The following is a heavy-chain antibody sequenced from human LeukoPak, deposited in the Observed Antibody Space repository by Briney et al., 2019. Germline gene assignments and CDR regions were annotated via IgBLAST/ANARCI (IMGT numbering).Heavy chain of an antibody. V-gene: IGHV3-23*01. Sequence: GGSLRLSCAASGFTFSSYAMSWVRQAPGKGLEWVSAISGSGGSTYYADSVKDRFTISRDNSKNTLYLQMNSLRAEDTAVYYCAKPLVDNYYDSSGYDCYFDYWGQGTLVTVSS. CDR1: GFTFSSYA. CDR3: AKPLVDNYYDSSGYDCYFDY. CDR2: ISGSGGST. D-gene: IGHD3-22*01. J-gene: IGHJ4*02.